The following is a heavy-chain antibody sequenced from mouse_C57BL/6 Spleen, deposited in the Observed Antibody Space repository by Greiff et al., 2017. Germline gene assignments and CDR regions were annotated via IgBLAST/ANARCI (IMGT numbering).Heavy chain of an antibody. CDR1: GFNIKDDY. CDR3: ATSSTMVTTSAFFDY. CDR2: IDPANGDT. D-gene: IGHD2-2*01. Sequence: VQLQQSGAELVRPGASVKLSCTASGFNIKDDYMHWVKQRPEQGLEWIGWIDPANGDTEYASKFQGTATITADTSSNTAYLQLSSLTSEDSAVYFCATSSTMVTTSAFFDYWGQGTTLTVSS. V-gene: IGHV14-4*01. J-gene: IGHJ2*01.